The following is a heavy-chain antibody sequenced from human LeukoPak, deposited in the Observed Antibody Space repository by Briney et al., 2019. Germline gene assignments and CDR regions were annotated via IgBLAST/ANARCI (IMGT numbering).Heavy chain of an antibody. CDR1: GFTFSSYS. J-gene: IGHJ4*02. CDR2: ISSSSSYI. V-gene: IGHV3-21*01. CDR3: ARAPYLYSSSWYEDY. D-gene: IGHD6-13*01. Sequence: GGSLRLSCVVSGFTFSSYSMNWVRQAPGKGLEWVSSISSSSSYIYYADSVKGRFTISRDNAKNSLHLQMNSLRAEDTAVYYCARAPYLYSSSWYEDYWGQGTLVTVSS.